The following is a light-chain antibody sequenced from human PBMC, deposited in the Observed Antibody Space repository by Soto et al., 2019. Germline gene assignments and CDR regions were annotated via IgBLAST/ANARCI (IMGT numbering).Light chain of an antibody. J-gene: IGLJ3*02. CDR2: LEGSGSY. V-gene: IGLV4-60*02. CDR3: ETWDSNTHTV. Sequence: QLVLTQSSSASASLGSSVKLTCTLSSGHSSYIIAWHQQQPGKAPRYLMKLEGSGSYNKGSGVPDRFSGSSSGADRYLTISTLQFEDDAAYYCETWDSNTHTVFGGGTKLTVL. CDR1: SGHSSYI.